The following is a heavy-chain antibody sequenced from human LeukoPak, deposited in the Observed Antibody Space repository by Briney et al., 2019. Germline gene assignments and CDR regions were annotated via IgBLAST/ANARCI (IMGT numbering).Heavy chain of an antibody. V-gene: IGHV4-38-2*02. D-gene: IGHD6-13*01. CDR1: GYSISSGYY. J-gene: IGHJ4*02. Sequence: SETLSLTCTVSGYSISSGYYWGWIRQPPGKGLEWIGSIYHSGSTNYNPSLKSRVTISVDTSKNQFSLKLSSVTAADTAVYYCARDVVAAAGTWDYWGRGTLVTVSS. CDR3: ARDVVAAAGTWDY. CDR2: IYHSGST.